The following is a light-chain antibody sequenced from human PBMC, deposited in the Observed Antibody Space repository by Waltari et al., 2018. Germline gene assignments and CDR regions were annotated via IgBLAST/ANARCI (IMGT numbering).Light chain of an antibody. Sequence: SLELPQPISVSVALGQTATISCGETIGSKYVHWYQQKPGRAPVLVIYRDDNRPSGISERFSGSNSGKTATLTISRAQAGDEAEYYCQVWDSSTALYVFGTGTKVTVL. V-gene: IGLV3-9*01. CDR2: RDD. J-gene: IGLJ1*01. CDR1: IGSKY. CDR3: QVWDSSTALYV.